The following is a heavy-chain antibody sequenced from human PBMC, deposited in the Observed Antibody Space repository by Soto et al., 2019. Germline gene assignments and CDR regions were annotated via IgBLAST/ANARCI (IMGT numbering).Heavy chain of an antibody. CDR1: GFSFSADGVG. J-gene: IGHJ3*01. Sequence: QITLKESGPTLVKPTQTLTLTCIFSGFSFSADGVGVGWISQPPGKALEWLALIYWDDDTRYRPSLKSRLTITKDSSKNQVVLTMTNMDPVDTATYYCAHAFGGTSWPNDAFDVWGQGTVVTVSS. CDR2: IYWDDDT. CDR3: AHAFGGTSWPNDAFDV. D-gene: IGHD3-16*01. V-gene: IGHV2-5*02.